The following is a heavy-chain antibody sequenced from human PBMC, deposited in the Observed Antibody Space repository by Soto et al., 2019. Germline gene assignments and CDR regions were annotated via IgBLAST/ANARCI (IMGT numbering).Heavy chain of an antibody. CDR3: AKDHPYDGSGNDL. D-gene: IGHD3-22*01. Sequence: EEQLVESGGGLVQPGGSLRLSCAGSGFCFSDYDMSWVRQAPGRGLEWVSFISSGGGRTLYYADSVRGRFTISRDNAKNSLDLQSSTVRDEGADVYFCAKDHPYDGSGNDLWGQGTLVAVSS. V-gene: IGHV3-48*03. CDR1: GFCFSDYD. CDR2: ISSGGGRTL. J-gene: IGHJ5*02.